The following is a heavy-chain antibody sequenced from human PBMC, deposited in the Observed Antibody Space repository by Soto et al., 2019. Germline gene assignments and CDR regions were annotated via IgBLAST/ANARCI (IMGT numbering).Heavy chain of an antibody. J-gene: IGHJ1*01. CDR2: IDPIGGNT. CDR3: VRGYCTGSASCEGDFQH. Sequence: QVQLVQSGAEVKEPGASVKISCKASGYTFTTYHIHWVRQAPGQGLDWMGMIDPIGGNTGYARKCQDRSAMTSDTSTGTAYIEVSSLGCDETAMYFCVRGYCTGSASCEGDFQHWCQGTVVTVSS. D-gene: IGHD2-8*02. V-gene: IGHV1-46*01. CDR1: GYTFTTYH.